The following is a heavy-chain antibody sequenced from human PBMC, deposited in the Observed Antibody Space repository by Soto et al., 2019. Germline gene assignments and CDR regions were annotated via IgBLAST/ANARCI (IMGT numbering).Heavy chain of an antibody. V-gene: IGHV1-18*01. J-gene: IGHJ5*02. Sequence: GASVKVSCKASGYTFTIYDINWVRQAPGQGLEWMGWISAYNGNTNYAQKLQGRVTMTTDTSTSTAYMELRSLRSDDTAVYYCARSTLLRYFASTAKWFDPWGQGTLVTVSS. CDR3: ARSTLLRYFASTAKWFDP. CDR2: ISAYNGNT. D-gene: IGHD3-9*01. CDR1: GYTFTIYD.